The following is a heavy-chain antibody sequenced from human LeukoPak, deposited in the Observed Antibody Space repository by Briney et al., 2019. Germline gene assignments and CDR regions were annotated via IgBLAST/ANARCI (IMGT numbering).Heavy chain of an antibody. CDR3: ASSSLVVVVTYGFDI. CDR1: NGPITSTKW. D-gene: IGHD2-21*01. J-gene: IGHJ3*02. CDR2: ISHTGSK. Sequence: SQSRSLACTVANGPITSTKWWSWIRQPQGKGLEWSWEISHTGSKNYRPSFNGQVPMSVDKSKNQFSLNLKSVPATDTALYYCASSSLVVVVTYGFDIWGRGTAVTVSS. V-gene: IGHV4-4*02.